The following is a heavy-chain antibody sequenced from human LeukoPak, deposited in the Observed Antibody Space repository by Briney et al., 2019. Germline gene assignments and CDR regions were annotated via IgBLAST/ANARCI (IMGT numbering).Heavy chain of an antibody. CDR1: GVSISSSSYY. J-gene: IGHJ4*02. CDR3: ARRDGYNSYHIFDY. CDR2: IYYSGST. V-gene: IGHV4-39*01. D-gene: IGHD5-24*01. Sequence: SETLSLTCTVSGVSISSSSYYWGWIRQPPGKGLEWIGSIYYSGSTYYNPSLKSRVTISVDTSKNQFSLKLSSVTAADTAVYYCARRDGYNSYHIFDYWGQGTLVTVSS.